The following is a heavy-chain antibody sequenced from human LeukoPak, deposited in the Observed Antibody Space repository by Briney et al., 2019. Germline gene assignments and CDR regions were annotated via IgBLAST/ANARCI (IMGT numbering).Heavy chain of an antibody. V-gene: IGHV1-2*02. D-gene: IGHD1-1*01. Sequence: ASVTVSCKASGYTLTDYDMLWVRQAPGRGLECVGWINPSSGATNYAQKFQGRVTMTRDTSLNTAYMDLSSLRSDDTAVYYCATGGLRTEVPTGRPWAYWGQGTLVTVSS. CDR1: GYTLTDYD. J-gene: IGHJ4*02. CDR3: ATGGLRTEVPTGRPWAY. CDR2: INPSSGAT.